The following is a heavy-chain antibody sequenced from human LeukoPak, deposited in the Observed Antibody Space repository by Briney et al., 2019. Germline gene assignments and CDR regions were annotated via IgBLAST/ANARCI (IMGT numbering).Heavy chain of an antibody. CDR2: IYYRGST. CDR1: GASISSGSYY. J-gene: IGHJ1*01. V-gene: IGHV4-39*01. CDR3: ARLPIMVGAPRHFQD. D-gene: IGHD1-26*01. Sequence: SETLSLTCTVSGASISSGSYYWGWIRQPPGKGLEWIASIYYRGSTYDNPSLKSRVTISLDTSKNQFSLKLSSVTAADTAVYYCARLPIMVGAPRHFQDWGQGTLVTVSS.